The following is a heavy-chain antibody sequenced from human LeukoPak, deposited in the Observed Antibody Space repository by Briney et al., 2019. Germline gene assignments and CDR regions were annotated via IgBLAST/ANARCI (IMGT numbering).Heavy chain of an antibody. CDR3: ATGEWPQDY. CDR2: IYAGGTT. D-gene: IGHD3-10*01. J-gene: IGHJ4*02. Sequence: GGSLRLSCAASGFTVRGNYMTWVRQAPGRGLEWVSLIYAGGTTYYPDAVKGRFTISRDNSRNTLYLQMNSPRADDTAVYYCATGEWPQDYWGQGTLVTVSS. V-gene: IGHV3-53*01. CDR1: GFTVRGNY.